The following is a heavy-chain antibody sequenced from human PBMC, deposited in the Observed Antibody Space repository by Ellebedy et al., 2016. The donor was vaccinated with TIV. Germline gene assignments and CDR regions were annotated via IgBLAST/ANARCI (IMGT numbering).Heavy chain of an antibody. J-gene: IGHJ4*02. CDR1: GFTFSSYW. Sequence: GGSLRLSCAASGFTFSSYWMYWVRQAPGKGLEWVSRMKGDGSSVTYADSVKGRFTISSDNAKNTLYLQMNNLRAEDTAAYYCARGLVGGGPADHWGQGTLDTVSS. D-gene: IGHD2-21*01. CDR2: MKGDGSSV. CDR3: ARGLVGGGPADH. V-gene: IGHV3-74*01.